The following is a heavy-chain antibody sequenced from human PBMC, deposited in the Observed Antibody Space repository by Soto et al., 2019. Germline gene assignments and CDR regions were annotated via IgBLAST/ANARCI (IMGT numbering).Heavy chain of an antibody. J-gene: IGHJ3*02. Sequence: WGSLRLSCAVSGFSVSNTYMSWVRQAPGKGLEWISVIYRGRATYYADSVKGRFTISRDDSRNTVYLQMNSLTTEDTAVYFCARDRSDSSRADSFDIWGQGTMVTVSS. CDR2: IYRGRAT. CDR1: GFSVSNTY. D-gene: IGHD6-25*01. V-gene: IGHV3-53*01. CDR3: ARDRSDSSRADSFDI.